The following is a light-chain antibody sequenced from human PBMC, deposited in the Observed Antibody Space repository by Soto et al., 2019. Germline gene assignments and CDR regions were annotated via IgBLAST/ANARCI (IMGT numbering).Light chain of an antibody. CDR3: AAWDDSLSGRGV. V-gene: IGLV1-47*01. CDR2: RNN. CDR1: SSNIGNNY. J-gene: IGLJ2*01. Sequence: QSVLTQPPSASGTPGQRVTISCSESSSNIGNNYVYWYQMVPGTAPKLLIYRNNQRPSGVPDRFSGSRSGTSASLAISGLRSEDEADYYCAAWDDSLSGRGVFGGGTKLTVL.